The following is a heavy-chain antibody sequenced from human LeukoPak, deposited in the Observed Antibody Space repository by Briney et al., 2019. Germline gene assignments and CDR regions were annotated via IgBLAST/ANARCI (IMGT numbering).Heavy chain of an antibody. CDR1: GYTFTSYG. D-gene: IGHD6-19*01. Sequence: GASVKVSCKASGYTFTSYGISWVRQAPGQGLEWMGWISAYNGNTNYAQKLQGRVTMTTDTTTSTAYMELRSPRSDDTAVYYCARGLTEKIAVAGDAFDIWGQGTMVTVSS. V-gene: IGHV1-18*01. CDR3: ARGLTEKIAVAGDAFDI. J-gene: IGHJ3*02. CDR2: ISAYNGNT.